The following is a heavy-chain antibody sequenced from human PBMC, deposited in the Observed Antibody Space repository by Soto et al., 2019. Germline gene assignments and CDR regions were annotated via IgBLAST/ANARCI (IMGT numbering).Heavy chain of an antibody. V-gene: IGHV1-69*12. Sequence: QVQLVQSGAEVKKPGSSVKVSCKASGGTFSSYAISWVQQAPGQGLEWMGGIIPIFDTADYAQKFQGRVTLTAEESTGTAYIELSRLRSEDTAVYYCASHGITGTWVYYYGMDVWGQGTTVTVSS. CDR1: GGTFSSYA. J-gene: IGHJ6*02. CDR3: ASHGITGTWVYYYGMDV. CDR2: IIPIFDTA. D-gene: IGHD1-7*01.